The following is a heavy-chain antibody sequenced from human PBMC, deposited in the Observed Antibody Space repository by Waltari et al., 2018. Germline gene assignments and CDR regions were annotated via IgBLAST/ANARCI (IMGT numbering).Heavy chain of an antibody. J-gene: IGHJ4*02. CDR1: GFTFSSSA. D-gene: IGHD2-8*02. CDR3: AKDGSASRLVRYYLDS. V-gene: IGHV3-33*06. CDR2: IWYDGSYK. Sequence: QVQLVESGGGVVQPGRSLSLSCAASGFTFSSSALYGVRPAPAKGLEWVAVIWYDGSYKFYADSVKGRFSISRDNPKNTLHLQMDSLRAEDSAIYYCAKDGSASRLVRYYLDSWGPGTLVTVSS.